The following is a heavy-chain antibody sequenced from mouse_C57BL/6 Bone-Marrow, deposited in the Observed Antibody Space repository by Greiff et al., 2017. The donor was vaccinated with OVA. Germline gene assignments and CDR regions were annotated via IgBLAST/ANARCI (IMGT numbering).Heavy chain of an antibody. CDR2: ISNLAYSI. Sequence: DVMLVESGGGLVQPGGSLKLSCAASGFTFSDYGMAWVRQAPRKGPEWVAFISNLAYSIYYADTVTGRFTISRENAKNTLYLEMSSLRSEDTAMYFCARLTTVAWYYFDYWGQGTTLTVSS. J-gene: IGHJ2*01. D-gene: IGHD1-1*01. CDR3: ARLTTVAWYYFDY. CDR1: GFTFSDYG. V-gene: IGHV5-15*01.